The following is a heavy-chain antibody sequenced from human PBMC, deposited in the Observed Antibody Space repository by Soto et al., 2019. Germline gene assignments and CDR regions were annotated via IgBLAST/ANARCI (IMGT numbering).Heavy chain of an antibody. CDR3: AKGSHTAMVGYCFDY. CDR1: GFTFSSYA. CDR2: ISGSGGST. V-gene: IGHV3-23*01. Sequence: EVQLLESGGGLVQPGGSLRLSCAASGFTFSSYAMSWVRQAPGKGLEWVSAISGSGGSTYYADSVKGRFTISRDNSKNTLYLQMNSLRDEYTVVYYCAKGSHTAMVGYCFDYWGQGSLVTVSS. J-gene: IGHJ4*02. D-gene: IGHD5-18*01.